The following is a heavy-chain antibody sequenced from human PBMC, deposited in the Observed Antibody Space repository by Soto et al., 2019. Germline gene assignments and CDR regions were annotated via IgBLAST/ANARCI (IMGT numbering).Heavy chain of an antibody. J-gene: IGHJ6*02. CDR2: LDQSGGT. V-gene: IGHV4-34*01. CDR1: GDSLRGQS. Sequence: PTDTVYRNFAVLGDSLRGQSWDWIRQSPGKGLEWIGELDQSGGTNYNPSLKSRAIISDDTSKNQFSLTLTSVTAADTAVYYCAREDSYGWSGESLDVWGQGTTVTVTS. CDR3: AREDSYGWSGESLDV. D-gene: IGHD6-19*01.